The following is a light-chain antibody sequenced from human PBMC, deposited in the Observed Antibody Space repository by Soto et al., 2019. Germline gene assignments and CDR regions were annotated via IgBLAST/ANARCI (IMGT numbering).Light chain of an antibody. Sequence: EIVLTQSPGTLSLSPGERATLSCRASQSVSSNYLAWYQQKPGQAPRLLIYGASSRATGIPDRFSGSGSGTDFTLTIGRLEPEDFAVYYCHQYGSSPFTFGGGTKVEIK. CDR1: QSVSSNY. CDR3: HQYGSSPFT. V-gene: IGKV3-20*01. CDR2: GAS. J-gene: IGKJ4*01.